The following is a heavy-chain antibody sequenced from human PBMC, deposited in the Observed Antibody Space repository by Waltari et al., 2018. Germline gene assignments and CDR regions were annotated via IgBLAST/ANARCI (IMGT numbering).Heavy chain of an antibody. D-gene: IGHD2-15*01. J-gene: IGHJ4*02. V-gene: IGHV1-2*06. CDR3: ARCARSSRKRDY. CDR1: GYHLTGYY. Sequence: QLVPSGAGVKKPGASVKVSCKASGYHLTGYYMHWVRQGPGQGLGWMGRMNPRSGGTNYAQKFQGRITMTRDTSIRTASMELSRLRSDDTAVDYCARCARSSRKRDYWGQGTLVTVPS. CDR2: MNPRSGGT.